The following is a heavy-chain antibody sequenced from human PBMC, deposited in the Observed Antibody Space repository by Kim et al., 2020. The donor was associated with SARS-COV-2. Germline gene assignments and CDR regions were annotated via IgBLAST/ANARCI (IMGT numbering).Heavy chain of an antibody. CDR1: GYTFTSYG. D-gene: IGHD3-10*01. Sequence: ASVKVSCKASGYTFTSYGISWVRQAPGQGLEWMGWISAYNGNTNYAQKLQGRVTMTTDTSTSTAYMELRSLRSDDTAVYYCARSTFGGSYYYVWTSGAKGPRSPSP. CDR3: ARSTFGGSYYYVWTS. CDR2: ISAYNGNT. V-gene: IGHV1-18*01. J-gene: IGHJ6*02.